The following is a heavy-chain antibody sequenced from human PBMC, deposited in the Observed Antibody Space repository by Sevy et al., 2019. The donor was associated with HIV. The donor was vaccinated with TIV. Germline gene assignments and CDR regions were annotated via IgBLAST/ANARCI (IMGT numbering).Heavy chain of an antibody. Sequence: GGSLRLSCAASGFAFNTFGMHWVRRAPGKGLEWVAFISFDENIEYYADSVKGRCTISRDNSKNLLYLQMNSLRAEDTAMYYCAGDRYCSTSRCYNWIDPWGQGTLVTVSS. J-gene: IGHJ5*02. CDR2: ISFDENIE. D-gene: IGHD2-2*01. CDR3: AGDRYCSTSRCYNWIDP. CDR1: GFAFNTFG. V-gene: IGHV3-33*01.